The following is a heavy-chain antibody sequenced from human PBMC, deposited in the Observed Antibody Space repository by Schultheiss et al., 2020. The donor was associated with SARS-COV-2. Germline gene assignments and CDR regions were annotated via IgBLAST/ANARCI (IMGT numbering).Heavy chain of an antibody. J-gene: IGHJ6*02. Sequence: KISCKASGYTFTSYGISWVRQAPGQGLEWMGGIIPIFGTANYAQKFQGRVTITADESTSTAYMELSSLRSEDTAVYYCARLMVYATDGMDVWGQGTTVTVSS. V-gene: IGHV1-69*01. CDR3: ARLMVYATDGMDV. CDR1: GYTFTSYG. D-gene: IGHD2-8*01. CDR2: IIPIFGTA.